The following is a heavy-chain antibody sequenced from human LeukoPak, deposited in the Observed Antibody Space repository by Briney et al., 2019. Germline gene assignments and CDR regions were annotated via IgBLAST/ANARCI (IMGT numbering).Heavy chain of an antibody. CDR2: INPNSGGT. V-gene: IGHV1-2*02. Sequence: ASVKVSCKASGYTFTGYYMHWVRQAPGQGLEWMGWINPNSGGTNYAQKFRGGVTMTRDTSISTAYMELSRLRSDDTAVYYCTVHGDFSPPEHWGQGTLVTVSS. D-gene: IGHD4-17*01. CDR1: GYTFTGYY. CDR3: TVHGDFSPPEH. J-gene: IGHJ1*01.